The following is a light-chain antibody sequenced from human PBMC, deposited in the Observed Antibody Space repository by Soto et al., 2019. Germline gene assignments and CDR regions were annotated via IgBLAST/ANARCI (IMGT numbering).Light chain of an antibody. CDR3: CSYAGTYIGYV. CDR1: RLDVGGYNY. J-gene: IGLJ6*01. Sequence: QSALTQPASVSGSPGQLITISCTGTRLDVGGYNYVSWYQQYPGKAPKLMIYDVTKRPSGVPDRFSGSKSGNTASLSISGLQAEDEADYYCCSYAGTYIGYVFGSETKLTVL. V-gene: IGLV2-11*01. CDR2: DVT.